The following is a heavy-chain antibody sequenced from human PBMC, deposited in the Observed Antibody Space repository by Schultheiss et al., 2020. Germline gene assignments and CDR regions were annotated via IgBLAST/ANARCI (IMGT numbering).Heavy chain of an antibody. CDR3: ARDLYSIGLPTYYYYGMDV. J-gene: IGHJ6*02. CDR1: GFTFSSYA. Sequence: GGSLRLSCAASGFTFSSYAMHWVRQAPGKGLEWVAVISYDGSNKYYADSVKGRFTISRDNSKNTLYLQMNSLRAEDTAVYYCARDLYSIGLPTYYYYGMDVWNQGTTVTVSS. D-gene: IGHD6-13*01. CDR2: ISYDGSNK. V-gene: IGHV3-30*04.